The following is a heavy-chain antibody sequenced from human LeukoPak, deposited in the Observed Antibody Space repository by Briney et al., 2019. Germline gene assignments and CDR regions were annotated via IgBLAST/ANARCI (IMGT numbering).Heavy chain of an antibody. D-gene: IGHD3-16*01. V-gene: IGHV1-69*13. CDR2: IIPIFGTA. CDR3: ARAVAGTFGGYPFYYGMDV. Sequence: SVKVSCKASGGTISSYAISWVRQAPGQGLEWMGGIIPIFGTANYAQKFQGRVTITADESTSTAYMELSSLRSEDTAVYYCARAVAGTFGGYPFYYGMDVWGQGTTVTVSS. J-gene: IGHJ6*02. CDR1: GGTISSYA.